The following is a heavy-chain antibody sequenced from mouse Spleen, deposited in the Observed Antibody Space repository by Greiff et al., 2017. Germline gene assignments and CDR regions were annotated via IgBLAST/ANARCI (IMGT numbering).Heavy chain of an antibody. V-gene: IGHV1-4*01. J-gene: IGHJ3*01. Sequence: VKLVESGAELARPGASVKMSCKASGYTFTSYTMHWVKQRPGQGLEWIGYINPSSGYTKYNQKFKDKATLTADKSSSTAYMQLSSLTSEDSAVYYCARGYGSSYVPFAYWGQGTLVTVSA. CDR3: ARGYGSSYVPFAY. CDR2: INPSSGYT. CDR1: GYTFTSYT. D-gene: IGHD1-1*01.